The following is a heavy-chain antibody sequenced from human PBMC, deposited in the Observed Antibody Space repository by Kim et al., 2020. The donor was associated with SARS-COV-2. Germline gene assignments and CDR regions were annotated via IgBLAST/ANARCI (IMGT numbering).Heavy chain of an antibody. Sequence: SETLSLTCTVSGGSISSYYWSWIRQPPGRGLEWIYSGSTNYNPSLKSRVTISVDTSKNQFSLRLSSVTAADTAVSYCARRHCSGGSCYSFDYWGQGTLVT. CDR3: ARRHCSGGSCYSFDY. CDR2: YSGST. D-gene: IGHD2-15*01. V-gene: IGHV4-59*08. CDR1: GGSISSYY. J-gene: IGHJ4*02.